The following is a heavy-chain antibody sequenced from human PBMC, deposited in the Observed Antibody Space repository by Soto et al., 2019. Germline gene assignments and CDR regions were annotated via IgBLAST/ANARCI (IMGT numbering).Heavy chain of an antibody. CDR2: INSANGNT. CDR3: ARGSSDWLPYFDY. D-gene: IGHD3-9*01. CDR1: GYTFTSHA. J-gene: IGHJ4*02. V-gene: IGHV1-3*01. Sequence: QLVQSGAEVKQPGASGKVSCKAYGYTFTSHAMHWVRQAPGQRLEWMGWINSANGNTKYSQKFQGRATITRDTSASTAYMELSSLRSEDTAVYFCARGSSDWLPYFDYWGQASLVTVSS.